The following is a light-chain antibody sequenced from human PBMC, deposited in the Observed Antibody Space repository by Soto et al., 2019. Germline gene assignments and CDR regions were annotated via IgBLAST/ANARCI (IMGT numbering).Light chain of an antibody. Sequence: QSVLTQPPSVSGASGQRVTISCTGSSSNIGAGYDVNWYQHVPGTAPKLLIYDNNNRPSGVPDRFSGSKSGTSASLAITGLQAEDEADYYCQSYDSGLSSYIFGTGTKATVL. CDR1: SSNIGAGYD. CDR2: DNN. CDR3: QSYDSGLSSYI. J-gene: IGLJ1*01. V-gene: IGLV1-40*01.